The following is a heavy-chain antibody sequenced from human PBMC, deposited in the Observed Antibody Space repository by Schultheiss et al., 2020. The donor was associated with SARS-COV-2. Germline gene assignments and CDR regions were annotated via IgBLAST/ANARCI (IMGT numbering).Heavy chain of an antibody. CDR3: ARESVAVAGLSFYYGMDV. CDR2: IIPILGIA. J-gene: IGHJ6*02. Sequence: ASVKVSCKASGYTFTGYYMHWVRQAPGQGLEWMGRIIPILGIANYAQKFQGRVTMTRNTSISTAYMELSSLRSEDTAVYYCARESVAVAGLSFYYGMDVWGQGTTVTVSS. D-gene: IGHD6-19*01. V-gene: IGHV1-2*02. CDR1: GYTFTGYY.